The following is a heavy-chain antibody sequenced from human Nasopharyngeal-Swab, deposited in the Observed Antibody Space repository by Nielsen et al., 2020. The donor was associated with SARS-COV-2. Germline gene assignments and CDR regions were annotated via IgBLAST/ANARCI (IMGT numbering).Heavy chain of an antibody. CDR3: AKDTPPRSAAAMSTVTTGSFDY. CDR2: IKQDGSEK. D-gene: IGHD4-17*01. J-gene: IGHJ4*02. Sequence: ANVLEREAHIKQDGSEKYYVDSVKGRFTISRDNSKNTLFLQMNSLRAEDTAVYYCAKDTPPRSAAAMSTVTTGSFDYWGQGALVTVSS. V-gene: IGHV3-7*01.